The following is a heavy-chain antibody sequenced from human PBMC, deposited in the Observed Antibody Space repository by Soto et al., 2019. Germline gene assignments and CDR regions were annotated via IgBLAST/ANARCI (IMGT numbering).Heavy chain of an antibody. CDR1: GGTFSSYA. Sequence: AASVKVSCKASGGTFSSYAISWVRQAPGQGLEWMGGIIPIFGTANYAQKFQGRVTINADESTSTAYMELSSLRSEDTAVYYCARDTVLRFLEWLFPRDYYYGMDVWGQGTTVTVSS. V-gene: IGHV1-69*13. CDR3: ARDTVLRFLEWLFPRDYYYGMDV. D-gene: IGHD3-3*01. CDR2: IIPIFGTA. J-gene: IGHJ6*02.